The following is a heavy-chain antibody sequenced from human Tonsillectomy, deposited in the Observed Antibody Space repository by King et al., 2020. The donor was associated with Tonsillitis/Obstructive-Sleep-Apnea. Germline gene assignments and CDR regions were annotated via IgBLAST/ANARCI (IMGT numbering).Heavy chain of an antibody. CDR1: GFTFSSYG. CDR3: AKDSRVLLWFGELYGMDV. V-gene: IGHV3-30*18. D-gene: IGHD3-10*01. Sequence: VQLVQSGGGVVQPGRSLRLSCAASGFTFSSYGMHWVRQTPGKGLEWVAVISYDGSKKYYADSVKGRFTISRDNSKNTLYLQMNSLRAEDTAVYYCAKDSRVLLWFGELYGMDVWGQGPTVTVSS. J-gene: IGHJ6*02. CDR2: ISYDGSKK.